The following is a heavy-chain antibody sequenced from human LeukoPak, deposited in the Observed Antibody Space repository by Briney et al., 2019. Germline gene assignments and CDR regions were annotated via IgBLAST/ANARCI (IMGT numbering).Heavy chain of an antibody. CDR2: IGTAGDT. V-gene: IGHV3-13*01. J-gene: IGHJ6*02. CDR1: GFTFSSYD. CDR3: ARAPTSGWPPRYYYYGMDV. D-gene: IGHD6-19*01. Sequence: PSGGSLRLSCAASGFTFSSYDMHWVRQATGKGLEWVSAIGTAGDTYYPGSVKGRFTISRENAKNSLYLQMNSLRAGDTAVYYCARAPTSGWPPRYYYYGMDVWGQGTTVTVSS.